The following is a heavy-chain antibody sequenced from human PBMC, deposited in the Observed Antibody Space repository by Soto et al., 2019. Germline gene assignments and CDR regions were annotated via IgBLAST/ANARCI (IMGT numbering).Heavy chain of an antibody. CDR1: G. CDR3: ARKEWSRRYNWFDP. CDR2: ISAYNGNT. D-gene: IGHD3-3*01. V-gene: IGHV1-18*01. J-gene: IGHJ5*02. Sequence: GSRRGRKEKGQGLEWMGWISAYNGNTNYAQKLQGRVTMTTDTSTSTAYMELRSLRSDDTAVYYCARKEWSRRYNWFDPSGQRTLLTVSS.